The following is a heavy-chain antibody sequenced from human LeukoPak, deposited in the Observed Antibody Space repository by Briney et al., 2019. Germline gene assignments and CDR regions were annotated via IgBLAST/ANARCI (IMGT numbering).Heavy chain of an antibody. D-gene: IGHD3-3*01. CDR3: ARDRYDFWSGFGAFDI. CDR1: GFTFSSYW. V-gene: IGHV3-7*01. J-gene: IGHJ3*02. CDR2: IKQDGSEK. Sequence: PGGSLRLSCAASGFTFSSYWMSWVRQAPGTGLEWVANIKQDGSEKYYVDSVKGRFTISRDNAKNSLYLQMNSLRAEDTAVYYCARDRYDFWSGFGAFDIWGQGTMVTVSS.